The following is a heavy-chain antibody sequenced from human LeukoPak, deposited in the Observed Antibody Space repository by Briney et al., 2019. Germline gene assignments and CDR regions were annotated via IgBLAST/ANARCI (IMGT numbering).Heavy chain of an antibody. V-gene: IGHV3-23*01. CDR2: ISGSGDST. Sequence: HAGGSLRLSCAASGFTFSRSAVTWVRQAPGKGLEWVSVISGSGDSTYYADSVKGRFTVSRDNSRNTLFLQMNSLRAEDTAIYYCAKVDSSGYFEYWGQGTLVTVSS. CDR3: AKVDSSGYFEY. J-gene: IGHJ4*02. D-gene: IGHD3-22*01. CDR1: GFTFSRSA.